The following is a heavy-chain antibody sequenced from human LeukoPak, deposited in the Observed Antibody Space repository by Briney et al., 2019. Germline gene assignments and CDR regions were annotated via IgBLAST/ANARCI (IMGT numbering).Heavy chain of an antibody. CDR2: IIPIFGTA. D-gene: IGHD3-22*01. V-gene: IGHV1-69*01. CDR3: ASGGYYYDSSLYYGMDV. CDR1: GGTFSSYA. Sequence: VASVRVSYKASGGTFSSYAISWVRQAPGQGLEWMGGIIPIFGTANYAQKFQGRVTITADESTSTAYMELSSLRSEDTAVYYCASGGYYYDSSLYYGMDVWGQGTTVTVSS. J-gene: IGHJ6*02.